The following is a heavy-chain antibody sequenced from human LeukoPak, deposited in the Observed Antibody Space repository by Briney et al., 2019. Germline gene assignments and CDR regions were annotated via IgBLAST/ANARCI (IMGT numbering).Heavy chain of an antibody. CDR3: ARGPHSSGWYRDY. D-gene: IGHD6-19*01. CDR2: MYYSGST. Sequence: SETLSLTCTVSGGSISSSNYSWGWIRQPPGKGLEWIGSMYYSGSTYYNPSLKSRVTISVDTSKNQFSLKLISVTAADTAVYYCARGPHSSGWYRDYWGQGTLVTVSS. CDR1: GGSISSSNYS. J-gene: IGHJ4*02. V-gene: IGHV4-39*01.